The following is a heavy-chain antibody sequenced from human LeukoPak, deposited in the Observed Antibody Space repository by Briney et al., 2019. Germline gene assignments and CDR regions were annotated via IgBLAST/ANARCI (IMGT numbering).Heavy chain of an antibody. D-gene: IGHD6-25*01. CDR2: VHLDGGT. V-gene: IGHV4-4*02. Sequence: SETLSLTCGVSGGSVSSTNWWTWIRQPPGKGLEWIGEVHLDGGTNFNPSLKSRLTMSVDLSENHVSLKLTSVTAADTAVYYCAREGGFYRPLDYSGQGTLVTVSS. CDR3: AREGGFYRPLDY. J-gene: IGHJ4*02. CDR1: GGSVSSTNW.